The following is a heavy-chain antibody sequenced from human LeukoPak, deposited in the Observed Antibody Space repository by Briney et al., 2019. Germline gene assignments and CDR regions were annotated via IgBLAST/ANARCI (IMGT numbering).Heavy chain of an antibody. D-gene: IGHD2-15*01. Sequence: SETLSLTCAVYCGSFSGYYWRWIRQPPGKGLEWIGEINTSGSTNYNPSFKSPVTISVDTWKSQFCLKLSSVTAAETAVYYCARVSCGGGSWIDDWGQGTLVTVSS. CDR1: CGSFSGYY. V-gene: IGHV4-34*01. CDR3: ARVSCGGGSWIDD. CDR2: INTSGST. J-gene: IGHJ4*02.